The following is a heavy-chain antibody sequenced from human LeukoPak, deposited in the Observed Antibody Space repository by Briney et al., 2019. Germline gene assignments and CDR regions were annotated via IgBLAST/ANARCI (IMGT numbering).Heavy chain of an antibody. V-gene: IGHV1-2*02. CDR2: INPNSGGT. D-gene: IGHD1-1*01. CDR1: GYTFTGYY. Sequence: GASVKVSCKASGYTFTGYYMHWVRQAPGQGLEWMGWINPNSGGTNYAQKFQGRVTMTRDTSISTAYMELSRLRSADTAVYYCARVRWNDLDPWFDPWGQGTLVTVSS. J-gene: IGHJ5*02. CDR3: ARVRWNDLDPWFDP.